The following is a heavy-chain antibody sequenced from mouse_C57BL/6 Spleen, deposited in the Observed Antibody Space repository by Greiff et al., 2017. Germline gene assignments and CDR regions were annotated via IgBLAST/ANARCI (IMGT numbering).Heavy chain of an antibody. V-gene: IGHV1-69*01. CDR2: IDPSDSYT. CDR1: GYTFTSYW. CDR3: ARLTGALMDY. J-gene: IGHJ4*01. Sequence: QVQLQQSGAELVMPGASVKLSCKASGYTFTSYWMHWVKQRPGQGLEWIGEIDPSDSYTNYNQKFKGKSTLTVDKSSSTAYMQLSSLTSEDSAVYYCARLTGALMDYWGQGTSVTVSS. D-gene: IGHD4-1*01.